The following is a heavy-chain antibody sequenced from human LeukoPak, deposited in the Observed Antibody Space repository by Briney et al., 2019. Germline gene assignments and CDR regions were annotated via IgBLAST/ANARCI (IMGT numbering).Heavy chain of an antibody. J-gene: IGHJ4*02. V-gene: IGHV3-74*01. Sequence: GGPLRLSCTASGFSFSGHWMHWARQLPGKGLVWVSRINPTGSTTSYADSVKGRFTVSRDNAKNTLYLQVNNLRAEDTAVYYCARGPNSNWSGLDFWGQGTLLTVSS. CDR3: ARGPNSNWSGLDF. D-gene: IGHD6-6*01. CDR2: INPTGSTT. CDR1: GFSFSGHW.